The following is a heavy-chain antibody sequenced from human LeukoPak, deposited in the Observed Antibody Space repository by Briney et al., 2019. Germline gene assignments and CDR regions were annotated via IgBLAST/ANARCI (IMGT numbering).Heavy chain of an antibody. J-gene: IGHJ4*02. CDR3: ARDRAWNYFDY. CDR2: IWFDGSNR. V-gene: IGHV3-33*08. D-gene: IGHD3-3*01. Sequence: GRSLRLSCVASGFTFSNYAMHWVRQAPGKGLDWVGVIWFDGSNRYYADSVKGRFTISRDNSKNTLYLQVNSVRAEDTAVYYCARDRAWNYFDYWGQGTLVTVSS. CDR1: GFTFSNYA.